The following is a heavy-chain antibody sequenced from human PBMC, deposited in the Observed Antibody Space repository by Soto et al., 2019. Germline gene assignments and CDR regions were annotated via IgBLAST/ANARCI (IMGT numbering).Heavy chain of an antibody. D-gene: IGHD2-2*01. J-gene: IGHJ6*02. CDR2: MIPIYDQT. Sequence: QVQLVQSGAEVKKPGSSVKVSCKASGGTFSSYAISWVRQAPGQGLEWMGGMIPIYDQTNYVQKFQGRVTITADESTSTAYIELSSMRSEDTAVYYCARSQGSSTSLEIYYYYYYGMDVWGQGTTVTVSS. CDR1: GGTFSSYA. CDR3: ARSQGSSTSLEIYYYYYYGMDV. V-gene: IGHV1-69*01.